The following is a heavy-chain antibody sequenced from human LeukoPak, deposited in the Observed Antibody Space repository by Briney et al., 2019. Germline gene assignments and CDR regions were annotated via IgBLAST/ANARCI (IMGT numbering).Heavy chain of an antibody. CDR3: ARTQYCSGGSCYSNFDY. CDR2: VNTNTGNP. CDR1: GYSFTGHY. V-gene: IGHV7-4-1*02. D-gene: IGHD2-15*01. Sequence: ASVKVSCKASGYSFTGHYIHWVRQAPGQGLEWMGWVNTNTGNPTYAQGFTGRFVFSLDTSVSTAYLQISSLKAEDTAVYYCARTQYCSGGSCYSNFDYWGQGTLVTVSS. J-gene: IGHJ4*02.